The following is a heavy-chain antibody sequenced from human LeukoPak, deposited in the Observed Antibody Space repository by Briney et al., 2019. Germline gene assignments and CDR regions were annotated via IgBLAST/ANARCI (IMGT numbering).Heavy chain of an antibody. D-gene: IGHD1-14*01. Sequence: ASVKVSCKASGYTFTGYDINWVRQATGQGLEWMGWTNPKSGNTGYAQKLQGRVTMTRDNSINTAYMELSSLRSDDTAVYFCAREMTKTPLIDPLDFWGQGTTVTVSS. CDR3: AREMTKTPLIDPLDF. CDR1: GYTFTGYD. CDR2: TNPKSGNT. J-gene: IGHJ3*01. V-gene: IGHV1-8*01.